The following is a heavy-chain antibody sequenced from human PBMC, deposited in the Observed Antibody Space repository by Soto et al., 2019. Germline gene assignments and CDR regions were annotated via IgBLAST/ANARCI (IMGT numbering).Heavy chain of an antibody. Sequence: GASVKVSCKTSGYTFNTYGINWVRQAPGQGLELMGWISAYDGKTTYAEKFQGRVTLTTDTSTSTACMELRSLRSDDTAVYFCARDVRDTGYSYWFDPWGQGILVTVSS. CDR3: ARDVRDTGYSYWFDP. V-gene: IGHV1-18*01. CDR1: GYTFNTYG. J-gene: IGHJ5*02. D-gene: IGHD3-9*01. CDR2: ISAYDGKT.